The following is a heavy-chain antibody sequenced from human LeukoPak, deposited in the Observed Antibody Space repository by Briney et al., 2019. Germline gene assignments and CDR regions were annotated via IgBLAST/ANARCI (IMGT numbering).Heavy chain of an antibody. CDR2: ISGSGGST. CDR3: AKAKDYCSSTSCYTRPPYYFDY. J-gene: IGHJ4*02. V-gene: IGHV3-23*01. D-gene: IGHD2-2*02. CDR1: GFTFSSYA. Sequence: GGSLRLSCAASGFTFSSYAMSWVRQAPGKGLEWVSAISGSGGSTYYADSVKGRFTISRDNSKNTLYLQMNSLRAEDTAVYYCAKAKDYCSSTSCYTRPPYYFDYWGQGTLVTVSS.